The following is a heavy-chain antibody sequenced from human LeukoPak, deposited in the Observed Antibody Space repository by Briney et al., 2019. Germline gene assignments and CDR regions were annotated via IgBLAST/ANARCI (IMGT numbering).Heavy chain of an antibody. CDR2: IYSGGST. Sequence: PGGSLRLSCAASGFTVSSNYMSWVRQAPGKGLEWVSVIYSGGSTYYADSVKGRFTIPRDNPKNTLYPQMNSLRAEDTAVYYCARGRGAYMAAANDYWGQGTLVTVSS. CDR3: ARGRGAYMAAANDY. J-gene: IGHJ4*02. CDR1: GFTVSSNY. V-gene: IGHV3-53*01. D-gene: IGHD6-13*01.